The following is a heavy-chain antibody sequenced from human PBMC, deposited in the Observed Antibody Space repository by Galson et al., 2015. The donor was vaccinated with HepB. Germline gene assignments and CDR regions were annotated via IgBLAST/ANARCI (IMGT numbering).Heavy chain of an antibody. CDR1: GYTFTSSG. D-gene: IGHD4-17*01. CDR3: ARPSDGDYCFHY. CDR2: ISGYNGHT. V-gene: IGHV1-18*01. J-gene: IGHJ4*02. Sequence: SVKVSCKASGYTFTSSGISWVRQAPGQGLEWMGWISGYNGHTNYAQKFQGRVTMTTDTFTSTAYMELRSLRSDDTAVYYCARPSDGDYCFHYWGQGTLVTVSS.